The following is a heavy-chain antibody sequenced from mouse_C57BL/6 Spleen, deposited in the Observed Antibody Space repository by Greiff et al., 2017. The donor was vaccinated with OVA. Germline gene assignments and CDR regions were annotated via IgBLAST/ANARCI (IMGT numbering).Heavy chain of an antibody. CDR3: AMVDGYSWYFDV. Sequence: QVQLQQPGAELVKPGASVKVSCKASGYTFTSYWMHWVKQRPGQGLEWIGRIHPSDSATNYNQKFKGKATLTVDKSSSTAYLQLSSLTSEDSAVYYCAMVDGYSWYFDVWGTGTTVTVSS. V-gene: IGHV1-74*01. CDR1: GYTFTSYW. J-gene: IGHJ1*03. CDR2: IHPSDSAT. D-gene: IGHD2-3*01.